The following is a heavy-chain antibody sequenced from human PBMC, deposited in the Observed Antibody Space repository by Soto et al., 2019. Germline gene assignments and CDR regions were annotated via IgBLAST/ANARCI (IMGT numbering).Heavy chain of an antibody. Sequence: SETLTLTCTVSGGSISSYYWSWIRQPPGKGLEWIGYIYYSGNTNYNPSLKSRVTISVDTSKNQFSLKLSSVTAADTAVYYCAREPYSSGWYGYFDYWGQGTLVTVSS. J-gene: IGHJ4*02. D-gene: IGHD6-19*01. V-gene: IGHV4-59*01. CDR1: GGSISSYY. CDR3: AREPYSSGWYGYFDY. CDR2: IYYSGNT.